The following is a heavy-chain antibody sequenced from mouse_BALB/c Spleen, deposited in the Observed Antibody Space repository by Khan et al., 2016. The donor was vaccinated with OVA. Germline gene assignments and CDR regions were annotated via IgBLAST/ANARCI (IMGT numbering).Heavy chain of an antibody. CDR1: GDHITSGY. V-gene: IGHV3-8*02. Sequence: EVQLQESGPSLVKPSQTLSLTCSAPGDHITSGYWNWIRKFPGKKLEYMGYMSYSGHTYDKPSLKSLISITRHTSQNQSYLELNCLTTEDTATYCCASSTYSYAFVYWGQGTLGSVS. J-gene: IGHJ3*01. CDR2: MSYSGHT. D-gene: IGHD2-12*01. CDR3: ASSTYSYAFVY.